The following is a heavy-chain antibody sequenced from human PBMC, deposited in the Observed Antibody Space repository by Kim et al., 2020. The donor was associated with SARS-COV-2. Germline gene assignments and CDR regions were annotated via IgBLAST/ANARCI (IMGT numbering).Heavy chain of an antibody. J-gene: IGHJ2*01. CDR2: ISYDGSNK. CDR1: GFTFSSYA. V-gene: IGHV3-30-3*01. CDR3: ARDLRGVVTEGYFDL. Sequence: GGSLRLSCAASGFTFSSYAMHWVRQAPGKGLEWVAVISYDGSNKYYADSVKGRFTISRDNSKNTLYLQMNSLRAEDTAVYYCARDLRGVVTEGYFDLWGRGTLVTVSS. D-gene: IGHD2-21*02.